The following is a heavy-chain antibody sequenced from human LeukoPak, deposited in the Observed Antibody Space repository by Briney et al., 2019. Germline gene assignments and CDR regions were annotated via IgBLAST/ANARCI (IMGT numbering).Heavy chain of an antibody. J-gene: IGHJ3*02. V-gene: IGHV3-20*04. Sequence: GGSLRLSCVASGFTFDDYGMSWVRQAPGKGLEWVSSLNWNGGSSAYADSVKGRFTSSRANAKNSLFLHMNSLSAEDTALYYCVRRMIVDAFDIWGQGTMVTVSS. CDR1: GFTFDDYG. CDR2: LNWNGGSS. CDR3: VRRMIVDAFDI. D-gene: IGHD3-22*01.